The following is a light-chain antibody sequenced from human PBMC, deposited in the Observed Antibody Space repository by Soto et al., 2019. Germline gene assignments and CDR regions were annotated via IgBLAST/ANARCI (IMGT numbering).Light chain of an antibody. CDR3: QQPESYPWT. J-gene: IGKJ1*01. V-gene: IGKV1-5*03. CDR1: QSIGGS. Sequence: DIQMTQSPSTLSASVGDRVTITCRASQSIGGSLAWYQQKPGKAPNFLIYKASSLQSGVPSRFSGSVSGTEFTLTISSLQPDDFAIYYCQQPESYPWTFGQGTKVEIK. CDR2: KAS.